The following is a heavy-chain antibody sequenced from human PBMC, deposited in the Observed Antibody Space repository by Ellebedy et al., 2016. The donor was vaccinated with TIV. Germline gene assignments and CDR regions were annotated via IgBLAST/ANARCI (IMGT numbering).Heavy chain of an antibody. J-gene: IGHJ4*02. CDR3: ARDEYYNERGGYDRFDY. CDR1: GYTFXPYG. D-gene: IGHD3-22*01. V-gene: IGHV1-18*01. CDR2: ISAYNGNT. Sequence: AASVKVSCKASGYTFXPYGLXXVRHXPGQGLCWMGWISAYNGNTNDAQKLQGRVTMTTDTSTSTAYMELRSLRSDDTAVYYSARDEYYNERGGYDRFDYWGQGTLVTVSS.